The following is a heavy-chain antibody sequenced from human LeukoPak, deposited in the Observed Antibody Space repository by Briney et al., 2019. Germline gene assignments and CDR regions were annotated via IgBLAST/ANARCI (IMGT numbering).Heavy chain of an antibody. CDR2: IYTSGST. Sequence: SETLSLTCTVSGGSISSYYWSWIRQPAGKGLEWIGRIYTSGSTNYNPSLKSRVTMSVDTSKNQFSLKLSSVTAADTAVYYCARDSPNWNYVIYFDYWGQGTLATVSS. V-gene: IGHV4-4*07. CDR3: ARDSPNWNYVIYFDY. J-gene: IGHJ4*02. CDR1: GGSISSYY. D-gene: IGHD1-7*01.